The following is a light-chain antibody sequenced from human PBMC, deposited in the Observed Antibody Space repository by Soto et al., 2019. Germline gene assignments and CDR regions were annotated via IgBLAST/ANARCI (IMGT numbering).Light chain of an antibody. V-gene: IGKV3-15*01. CDR1: QSVSSS. CDR2: GAS. Sequence: EIVMTQSPGTLSVSPGERATLSCRASQSVSSSLAWYQQRPGQAPRLLIYGASTRATGVPARFSGSGSGTEFTLTITSLQPEDFAVYYCQQYNNWPPYTFGQGTKLQIK. CDR3: QQYNNWPPYT. J-gene: IGKJ2*01.